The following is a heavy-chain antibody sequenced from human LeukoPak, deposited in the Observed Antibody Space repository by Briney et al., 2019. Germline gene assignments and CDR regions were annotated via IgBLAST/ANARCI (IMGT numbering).Heavy chain of an antibody. CDR3: ARGQRITMTD. Sequence: SETLSLTCAVYGGSFSAYYWSWIRQPPGKGLEWIGEINHSGSTNYNPSLKSRVAISVDTSRNQFSLRLSSVTAADTAVYYCARGQRITMTDWGLGTLVTVSS. CDR1: GGSFSAYY. D-gene: IGHD3-22*01. J-gene: IGHJ4*02. CDR2: INHSGST. V-gene: IGHV4-34*01.